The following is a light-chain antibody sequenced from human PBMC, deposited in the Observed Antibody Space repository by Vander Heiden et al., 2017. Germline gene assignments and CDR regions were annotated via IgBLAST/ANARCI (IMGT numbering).Light chain of an antibody. J-gene: IGKJ2*01. CDR3: QQYISYSPYT. V-gene: IGKV1-5*03. Sequence: DIQMTQSPSTLSASVGDRVTITCRASQSINSWLAWYQQKPGKAPKLLIYKASTLPSGDPSRFSGKGSGTEFTLTIGSLQPDDFATYYCQQYISYSPYTFGQGTKLEIK. CDR1: QSINSW. CDR2: KAS.